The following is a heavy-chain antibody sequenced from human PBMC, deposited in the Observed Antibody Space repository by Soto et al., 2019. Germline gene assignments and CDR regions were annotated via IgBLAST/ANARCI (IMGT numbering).Heavy chain of an antibody. D-gene: IGHD4-17*01. J-gene: IGHJ5*01. CDR1: GFTFTKYY. CDR3: ARDLDVTTVTTSFDS. V-gene: IGHV1-46*01. Sequence: ASVKVSCKTAGFTFTKYYMHWVRQAPGQGLDWVGVINPSGRTTSYAQKFVGRVTMTRDASTATVYMELNRLASEDTAVYYCARDLDVTTVTTSFDSWGQGTLVTVYS. CDR2: INPSGRTT.